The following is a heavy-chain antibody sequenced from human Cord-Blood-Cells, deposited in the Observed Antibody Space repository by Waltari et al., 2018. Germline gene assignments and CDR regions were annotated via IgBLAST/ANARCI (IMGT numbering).Heavy chain of an antibody. CDR1: GGSISSSSYY. CDR3: ARRADDAFDI. D-gene: IGHD1-26*01. V-gene: IGHV4-39*01. CDR2: IYYSGST. Sequence: QLQLQESGPGLVKPSETLSLTCTVSGGSISSSSYYWGWIRQPPGKGLEWIGSIYYSGSTYYNPSLKSRVTISVNTSKNQFSLKLSSVTAADTAVYYCARRADDAFDIWGQGTMVTVSS. J-gene: IGHJ3*02.